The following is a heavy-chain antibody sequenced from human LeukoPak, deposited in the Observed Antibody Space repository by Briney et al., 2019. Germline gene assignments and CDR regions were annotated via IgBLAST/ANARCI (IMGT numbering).Heavy chain of an antibody. J-gene: IGHJ5*02. CDR1: GFTFSGYA. V-gene: IGHV3-23*01. D-gene: IGHD6-13*01. CDR3: AKDRSSSWFLNWFDP. Sequence: GGSLRLSCAASGFTFSGYAMSWVRQAPGKGLEWVSAISGSGGSTYYADSVKGRFTISRDNSKNTLCLQMNSLRAEDTAVYYCAKDRSSSWFLNWFDPWGQGTLVTVSS. CDR2: ISGSGGST.